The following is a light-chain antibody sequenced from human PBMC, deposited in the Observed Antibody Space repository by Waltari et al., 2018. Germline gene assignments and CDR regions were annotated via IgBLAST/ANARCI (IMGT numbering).Light chain of an antibody. CDR1: RSISSGY. Sequence: EIVLTQSPGTLSLSPGERPTLSCRASRSISSGYLAWYQQKPGQAPRFLIYGTSSRATGIPDRFSGSGSGTEFTLTINRLESEDSAVYFCQQYDSSPTFGPGTKVEIK. CDR3: QQYDSSPT. V-gene: IGKV3-20*01. CDR2: GTS. J-gene: IGKJ3*01.